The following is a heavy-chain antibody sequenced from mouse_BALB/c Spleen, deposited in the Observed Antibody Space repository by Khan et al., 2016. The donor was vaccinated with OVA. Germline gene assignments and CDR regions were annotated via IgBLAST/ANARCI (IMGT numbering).Heavy chain of an antibody. CDR1: GYTFTSYW. CDR2: INPSDGRS. V-gene: IGHV1S81*02. J-gene: IGHJ3*01. Sequence: QVQLQQSGAELVKPGASVKLSCQASGYTFTSYWMHWVKQRPGQGLDWIGYINPSDGRSHYNEKFKNKATLTVDKSSSTASKQLSSLTAEDSAVYICTRGGYGSLAYWGQGTLVTVSA. CDR3: TRGGYGSLAY. D-gene: IGHD2-10*02.